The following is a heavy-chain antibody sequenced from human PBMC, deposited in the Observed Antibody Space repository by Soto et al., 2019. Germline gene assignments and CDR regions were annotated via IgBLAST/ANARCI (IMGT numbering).Heavy chain of an antibody. V-gene: IGHV3-33*01. CDR3: ARAGFCSSTSCYSLIGY. CDR1: GFTFSSYG. Sequence: QVQLVESVGGVVQPGRSLRLSCAASGFTFSSYGMHWVRQAPGKGLEWVAVIWYDGSNKYYADSVKGRFTISRENSKNTLYLQMNSLRAEETAVYYCARAGFCSSTSCYSLIGYWGQGTLVTVSS. CDR2: IWYDGSNK. D-gene: IGHD2-2*01. J-gene: IGHJ4*02.